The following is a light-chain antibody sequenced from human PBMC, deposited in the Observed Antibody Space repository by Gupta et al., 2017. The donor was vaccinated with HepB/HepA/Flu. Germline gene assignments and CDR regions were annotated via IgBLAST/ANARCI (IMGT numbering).Light chain of an antibody. CDR2: GAS. V-gene: IGKV3-20*01. CDR3: QQDCSSPRT. CDR1: QSVSSSY. J-gene: IGKJ1*01. Sequence: EIVLTQSPGTLSLSPGERATLSCRASQSVSSSYLAWYQQKPGQAPRLLIYGASSRANGIPDRFSGSGSGTDFTLTISRREPEDFAVYYCQQDCSSPRTFGQGTKLEIK.